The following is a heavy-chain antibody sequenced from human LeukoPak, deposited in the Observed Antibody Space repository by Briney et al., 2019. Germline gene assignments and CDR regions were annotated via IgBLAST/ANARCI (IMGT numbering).Heavy chain of an antibody. CDR1: GYTFTSYG. Sequence: ASVKVSCKASGYTFTSYGISWVRQAPGQGLEWMGWISAYNGNTNYAQKLQGRVTMTTDTSTSTAYMELRSLRSEDTAVYYCARDRGYYYDSSGYHPFDYWGQGTLVTVSS. CDR2: ISAYNGNT. CDR3: ARDRGYYYDSSGYHPFDY. V-gene: IGHV1-18*01. J-gene: IGHJ4*02. D-gene: IGHD3-22*01.